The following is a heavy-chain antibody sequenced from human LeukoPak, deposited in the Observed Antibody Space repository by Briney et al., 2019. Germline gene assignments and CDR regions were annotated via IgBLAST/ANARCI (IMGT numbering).Heavy chain of an antibody. D-gene: IGHD3-10*01. V-gene: IGHV3-23*01. CDR3: AKVTWFGEPG. J-gene: IGHJ4*01. CDR1: GFSFTIHA. Sequence: GRSLRLSCGAAGFSFTIHALTWVRQAPGKGLEWVSSISPSGDTYYADSVKGRFTSSRDSSTSTLYLQMNSLRVEDTAVYYCAKVTWFGEPGWGHGTLVTVSS. CDR2: ISPSGDT.